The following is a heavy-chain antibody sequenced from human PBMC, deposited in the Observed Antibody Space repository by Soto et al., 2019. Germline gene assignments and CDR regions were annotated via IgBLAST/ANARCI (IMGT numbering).Heavy chain of an antibody. D-gene: IGHD3-3*01. Sequence: SETVSLTCTVSGGSISSSSYYWGWIRQPPGKGLEWIGSIYYSGSTYYNPSLKSRVTISVDTSKNQFSLKLSSVTAADTAVYYCARPYYDFWSGYLGHYYYGMDVWGQGTTVTVSS. CDR2: IYYSGST. V-gene: IGHV4-39*01. J-gene: IGHJ6*02. CDR3: ARPYYDFWSGYLGHYYYGMDV. CDR1: GGSISSSSYY.